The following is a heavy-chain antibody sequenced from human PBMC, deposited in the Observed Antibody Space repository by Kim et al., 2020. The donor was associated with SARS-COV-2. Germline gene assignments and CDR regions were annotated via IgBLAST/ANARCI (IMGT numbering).Heavy chain of an antibody. V-gene: IGHV3-30*18. CDR3: AKAPHYSSSWGYYYYYYGMDV. Sequence: GGFLRLSCAASGFTFSSYGMHWVRQAPGKGLEWVAVISYDGSNKYYADSVKGRFTISRDNSKNTLYLQMNSLRAEDTAVYYCAKAPHYSSSWGYYYYYYGMDVWGQGTTVTVSS. CDR2: ISYDGSNK. CDR1: GFTFSSYG. D-gene: IGHD6-13*01. J-gene: IGHJ6*02.